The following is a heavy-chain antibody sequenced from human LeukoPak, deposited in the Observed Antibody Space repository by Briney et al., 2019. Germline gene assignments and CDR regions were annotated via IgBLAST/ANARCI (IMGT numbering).Heavy chain of an antibody. CDR2: INPSGGST. J-gene: IGHJ4*02. Sequence: ASVKVSCKASGYTFTSYYMHWVRQAPGQGLEWMGIINPSGGSTSYAQKFQGRVTMTRNTSISTAYMELSSLRSEDTAVYYCARGPPRTRHVDYWGQGTLVTVSS. CDR1: GYTFTSYY. V-gene: IGHV1-46*01. CDR3: ARGPPRTRHVDY.